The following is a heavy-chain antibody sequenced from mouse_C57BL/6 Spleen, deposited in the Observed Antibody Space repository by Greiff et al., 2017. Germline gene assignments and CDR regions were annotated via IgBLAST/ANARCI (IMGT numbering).Heavy chain of an antibody. V-gene: IGHV1-82*01. CDR3: ATPFITTVEGYFDV. Sequence: VQLQESGPELVKPGASVKISCKASGYAFSSSWMNWVKQRPGKGLEWIGRIYPGDGNTNYNGKFKGKATLTADKSSSTAYMQLSSLTSEDSAVYFCATPFITTVEGYFDVWGTGTTVTVSS. D-gene: IGHD1-1*01. CDR2: IYPGDGNT. J-gene: IGHJ1*03. CDR1: GYAFSSSW.